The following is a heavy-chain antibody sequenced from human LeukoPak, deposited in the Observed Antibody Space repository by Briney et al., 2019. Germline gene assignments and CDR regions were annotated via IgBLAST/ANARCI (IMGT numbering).Heavy chain of an antibody. D-gene: IGHD2-8*01. CDR2: ISGSGGST. J-gene: IGHJ4*02. V-gene: IGHV3-23*01. CDR3: AKDFGYCINGVCYGTPFDY. Sequence: GGSLRLSCAASGFTFSSYAVSWVRQAPGKGLEGVSGISGSGGSTYYADSVKGRFTISRDNSKNTLYLQMNGLRAEDTAVYYCAKDFGYCINGVCYGTPFDYWGQGTLVTVSS. CDR1: GFTFSSYA.